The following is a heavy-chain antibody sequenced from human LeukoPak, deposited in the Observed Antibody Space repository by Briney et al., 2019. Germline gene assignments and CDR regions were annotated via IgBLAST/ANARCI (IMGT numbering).Heavy chain of an antibody. CDR1: GGSISSSNYF. Sequence: SETLSLTCTVSGGSISSSNYFWGWIRQPPGKGLEWIGSVYYSGSTYYNPSLKSRVTISVDTSKNQFTLKLSSVTAADTAVYYCARQEGYGSGWYLDYWGQGTLVTVSS. D-gene: IGHD6-19*01. CDR3: ARQEGYGSGWYLDY. V-gene: IGHV4-39*01. CDR2: VYYSGST. J-gene: IGHJ4*02.